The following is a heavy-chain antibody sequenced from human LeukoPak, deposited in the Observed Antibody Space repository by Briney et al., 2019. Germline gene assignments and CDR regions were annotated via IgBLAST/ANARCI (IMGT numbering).Heavy chain of an antibody. Sequence: SETLSLTCAVYGGSFSGYYWSWIRQPPGKGLEWIGEINHSGSTNYNPSLKSRVTISVDTSKNQFSLKLSSVTAADTAVYYCAREGYYDSSGYCPWGQGTLVTVSS. CDR2: INHSGST. J-gene: IGHJ5*02. CDR1: GGSFSGYY. CDR3: AREGYYDSSGYCP. V-gene: IGHV4-34*01. D-gene: IGHD3-22*01.